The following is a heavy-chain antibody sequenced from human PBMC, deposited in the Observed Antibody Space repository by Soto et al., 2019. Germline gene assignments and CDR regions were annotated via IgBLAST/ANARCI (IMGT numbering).Heavy chain of an antibody. CDR3: AKDQSNGDYYYGMDV. Sequence: QPGGSLRLSCAASGFTFSSYGMHWVRQAPGRGLEWVAVISYDGSNKYYADSVKGRFTISRDNSKNTLYLQMNSLRAEDTAVYYCAKDQSNGDYYYGMDVWGQGXTVTVYS. V-gene: IGHV3-30*18. CDR2: ISYDGSNK. D-gene: IGHD1-1*01. J-gene: IGHJ6*02. CDR1: GFTFSSYG.